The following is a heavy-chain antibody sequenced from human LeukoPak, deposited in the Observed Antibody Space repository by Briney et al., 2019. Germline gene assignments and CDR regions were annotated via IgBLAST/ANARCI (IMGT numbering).Heavy chain of an antibody. CDR2: INPNSGGT. CDR3: ARNTYYYDSSGYLLVDP. CDR1: GDTFTGYY. V-gene: IGHV1-2*06. D-gene: IGHD3-22*01. J-gene: IGHJ5*02. Sequence: ASVKVSCKASGDTFTGYYMHWVRQAPGQGLEWMGRINPNSGGTNYAQKFQGRVTMTRDTSISTAYMELSRLRSDDTAVYYCARNTYYYDSSGYLLVDPWGQGTLVTVSS.